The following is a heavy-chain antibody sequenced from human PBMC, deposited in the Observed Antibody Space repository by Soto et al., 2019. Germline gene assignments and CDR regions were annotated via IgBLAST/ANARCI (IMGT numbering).Heavy chain of an antibody. CDR3: AKEFSGNYYDLYYIDV. CDR1: RETVYSSNFS. V-gene: IGHV4-61*01. CDR2: INYNGNT. Sequence: TVSRETVYSSNFSGSWIRKSPGKSLEWIGFINYNGNTNYNPSLRSRVTISLNTPKNQFTLTLRYVTAADTARYYCAKEFSGNYYDLYYIDVWGQATAVTVSS. D-gene: IGHD1-26*01. J-gene: IGHJ6*02.